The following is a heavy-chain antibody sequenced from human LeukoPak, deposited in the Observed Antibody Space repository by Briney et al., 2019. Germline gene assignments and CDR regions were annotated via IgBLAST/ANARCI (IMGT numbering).Heavy chain of an antibody. CDR3: AKPIGIVVVPAAMSPWDY. CDR1: GFTFSSYA. Sequence: SGGSLRLSCAASGFTFSSYAMSWVRQAPGKGLEWVSAISGSGGSTYYTDSVKGRFTISRDNSKNTLYLQMNSLRAEDTAVYYCAKPIGIVVVPAAMSPWDYWGQGTLVTVSS. D-gene: IGHD2-2*01. V-gene: IGHV3-23*01. CDR2: ISGSGGST. J-gene: IGHJ4*02.